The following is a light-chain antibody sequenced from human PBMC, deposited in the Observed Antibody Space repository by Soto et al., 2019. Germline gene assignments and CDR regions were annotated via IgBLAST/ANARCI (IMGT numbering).Light chain of an antibody. Sequence: QSVLTQPASVSGSPGQSITISCTGTSSDVGGYNLVSWYQQHPGKAPKLMIYEGTKRPSGVSNRFSGSKSGNTASLTISGLQAEDEADYYCCSYAGSSTIVVFGRGTKVTVL. V-gene: IGLV2-23*03. J-gene: IGLJ2*01. CDR3: CSYAGSSTIVV. CDR1: SSDVGGYNL. CDR2: EGT.